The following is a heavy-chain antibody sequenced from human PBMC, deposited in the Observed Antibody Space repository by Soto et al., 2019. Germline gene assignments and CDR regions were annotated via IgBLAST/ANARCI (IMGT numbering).Heavy chain of an antibody. V-gene: IGHV1-69*13. D-gene: IGHD6-13*01. CDR1: GGTFSSYA. Sequence: SVKVSCKASGGTFSSYAISWVRQAPGQGLEWMGGIIPIFGTANYAQKFQGRVTITADESTSTAYMGLSSLRSEDTAVYYCARDFVAAAGSEEYYYYYGMDVWGKGTTVTVSS. J-gene: IGHJ6*04. CDR3: ARDFVAAAGSEEYYYYYGMDV. CDR2: IIPIFGTA.